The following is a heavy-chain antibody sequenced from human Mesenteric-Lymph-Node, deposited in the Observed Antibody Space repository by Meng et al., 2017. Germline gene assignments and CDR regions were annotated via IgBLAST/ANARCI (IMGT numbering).Heavy chain of an antibody. CDR3: ARQTVIYGADAFDM. D-gene: IGHD4-17*01. J-gene: IGHJ3*02. Sequence: SVKVSCKASGGTFSSYAISWVRQAPGQGLEWMGGIIPIFGTANYAQKFQGRVTMTRDTSTSTVYMELSSLRSDDTAVYYCARQTVIYGADAFDMWGQGTMVTVSS. CDR2: IIPIFGTA. CDR1: GGTFSSYA. V-gene: IGHV1-69*05.